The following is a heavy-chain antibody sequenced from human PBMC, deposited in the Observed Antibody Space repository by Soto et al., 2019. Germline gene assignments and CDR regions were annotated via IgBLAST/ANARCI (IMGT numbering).Heavy chain of an antibody. CDR1: GIPVSSNY. CDR2: LHSGGDT. CDR3: ARDGPYYYASRMDV. J-gene: IGHJ6*02. Sequence: GESLKISCVASGIPVSSNYMTWVRQAPGKGLEWVSVLHSGGDTYYANSVKGRFTISRHDSTNTVFLQMNSLTAEDTAVYYCARDGPYYYASRMDVWGQGTTVTVSS. D-gene: IGHD3-10*01. V-gene: IGHV3-53*04.